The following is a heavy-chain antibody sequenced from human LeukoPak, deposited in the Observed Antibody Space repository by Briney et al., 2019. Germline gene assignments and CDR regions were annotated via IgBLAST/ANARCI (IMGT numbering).Heavy chain of an antibody. J-gene: IGHJ4*02. Sequence: GASVKVSCKASGYTFTGYYMHWVRQAPGQGLEWMGWINPNSGGTNYAQKFQGRVTMTRDTSISTAYMELSRLRSDDTAVYYCARGGPVAGIITQYYFDYWGQGTLVTVSS. D-gene: IGHD6-19*01. CDR2: INPNSGGT. CDR3: ARGGPVAGIITQYYFDY. V-gene: IGHV1-2*02. CDR1: GYTFTGYY.